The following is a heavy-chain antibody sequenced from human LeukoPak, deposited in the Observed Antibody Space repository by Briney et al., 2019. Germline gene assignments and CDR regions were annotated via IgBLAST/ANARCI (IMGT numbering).Heavy chain of an antibody. Sequence: GGSLRLSCAASGFTFSDNAMSWVRQAPGKGLEWVSTISRTTGTTYYADSVKGRFTISRDNSKNTVSLQVNSLRAEDTAVYYCTKGSHFANCGQGTLVTVSS. V-gene: IGHV3-23*01. J-gene: IGHJ4*02. CDR2: ISRTTGTT. CDR1: GFTFSDNA. CDR3: TKGSHFAN.